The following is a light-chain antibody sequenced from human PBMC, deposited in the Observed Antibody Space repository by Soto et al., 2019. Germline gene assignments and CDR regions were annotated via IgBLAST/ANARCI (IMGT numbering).Light chain of an antibody. CDR2: AAS. V-gene: IGKV1-6*01. CDR1: QGIGSY. J-gene: IGKJ3*01. Sequence: AIQLTQSPSSLSASVGDRVTITCRASQGIGSYLAWYQQKPGIAPKLLIYAASTLQSGVPSRFSGSGSGTDFTLTISSLQPEDFATYYCLQKYFYPFTFGPGTKVDIK. CDR3: LQKYFYPFT.